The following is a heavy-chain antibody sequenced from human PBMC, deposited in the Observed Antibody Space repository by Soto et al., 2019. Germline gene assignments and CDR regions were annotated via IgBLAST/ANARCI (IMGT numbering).Heavy chain of an antibody. CDR2: VTGSGGSR. D-gene: IGHD6-13*01. Sequence: GGSLRLSCAASGVIFSGYAMSWVRQAPAKGLEWVSAVTGSGGSRFYADSVKGRFTMSKDNFKNTVHLQMNRLRDEDTAVYYCAGDYGRVVAAAGRFGMDVWGQGTTVTVSS. J-gene: IGHJ6*02. CDR1: GVIFSGYA. V-gene: IGHV3-23*01. CDR3: AGDYGRVVAAAGRFGMDV.